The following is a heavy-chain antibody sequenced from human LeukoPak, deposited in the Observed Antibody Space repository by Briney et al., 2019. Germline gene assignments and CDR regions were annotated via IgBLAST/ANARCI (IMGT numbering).Heavy chain of an antibody. Sequence: PSETLSLTCTVSGGSISSSSYYWGWIRQPPGKGLEWIGSIYYSGSTYYNPSLKSRVTISVDTSKNQFSLKLSSVTAADTAVYYCARRGLSRTMIVVVIPHAFDIWGQGTMVTVSS. CDR1: GGSISSSSYY. J-gene: IGHJ3*02. CDR2: IYYSGST. V-gene: IGHV4-39*07. D-gene: IGHD3-22*01. CDR3: ARRGLSRTMIVVVIPHAFDI.